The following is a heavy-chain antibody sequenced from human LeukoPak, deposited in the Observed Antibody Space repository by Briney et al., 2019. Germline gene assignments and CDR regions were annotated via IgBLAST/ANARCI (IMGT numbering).Heavy chain of an antibody. CDR3: ARTRHDGYADY. D-gene: IGHD5-24*01. Sequence: SETLSLTCTVSGDSIISYYWSWIRQPPGKGLEWIGYIYYSGSTKHNPSLKGRVTISVDTSKNQFSLKLSSVTAADTAVYYCARTRHDGYADYWGQGTLVTVSS. V-gene: IGHV4-59*08. CDR2: IYYSGST. CDR1: GDSIISYY. J-gene: IGHJ4*02.